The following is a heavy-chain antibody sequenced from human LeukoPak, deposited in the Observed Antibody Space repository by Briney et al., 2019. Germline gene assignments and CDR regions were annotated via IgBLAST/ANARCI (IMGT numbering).Heavy chain of an antibody. CDR3: ARSDYGDYRFVY. J-gene: IGHJ4*02. V-gene: IGHV4-59*01. CDR1: GGSISSYY. D-gene: IGHD4-17*01. CDR2: IYYSGST. Sequence: SETLSLTCTVSGGSISSYYWSWVRQPPGKGLEWIGYIYYSGSTNYNPSLKSRVTISVDTSRKQFSLRLSSVIAADTAVYYCARSDYGDYRFVYWGQGTLVTVSS.